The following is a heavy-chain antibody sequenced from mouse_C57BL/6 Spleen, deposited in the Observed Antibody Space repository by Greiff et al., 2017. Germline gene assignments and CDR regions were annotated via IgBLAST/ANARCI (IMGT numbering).Heavy chain of an antibody. D-gene: IGHD2-5*01. V-gene: IGHV3-6*01. CDR1: GYSITSGYY. CDR2: ISYDGSN. CDR3: ARYYSNYVDYFDY. J-gene: IGHJ2*01. Sequence: DVKLQESGPGLVKPSQSLSLTCSVTGYSITSGYYWNWIRQFPGNKLEWMGYISYDGSNNYNPSLKNRISITRDTSKNQFFLKLNSVTTEDTATYYCARYYSNYVDYFDYWGQGTTLTVSS.